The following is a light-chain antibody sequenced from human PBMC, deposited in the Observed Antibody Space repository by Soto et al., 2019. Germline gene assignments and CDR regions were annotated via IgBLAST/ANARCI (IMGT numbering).Light chain of an antibody. CDR1: SSNLGAGYD. Sequence: QSVLTQPPSVSGAPGQRVTISCTGNSSNLGAGYDVHWYRQLPGAAPKLVIFGNRNRPSGVPERFSGSKSGTSASLAITGLQGEDEAHYYCQAYDYSLTASVFGGGTKLTVL. CDR3: QAYDYSLTASV. CDR2: GNR. V-gene: IGLV1-40*01. J-gene: IGLJ3*02.